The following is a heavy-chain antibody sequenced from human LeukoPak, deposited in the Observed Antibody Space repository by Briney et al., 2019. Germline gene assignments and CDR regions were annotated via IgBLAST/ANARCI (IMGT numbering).Heavy chain of an antibody. CDR2: ISGSGDST. Sequence: RTGGSLRLSCAASGFTFSSYAMSWVRQAPGKGLEWVSAISGSGDSTYYADSVKGRFTISRDNSKNTLYLQMNSLRAEDTAVYYCAKDRKGPSVWDYWGQGTLVTVSS. V-gene: IGHV3-23*01. J-gene: IGHJ4*02. CDR1: GFTFSSYA. CDR3: AKDRKGPSVWDY. D-gene: IGHD3-16*01.